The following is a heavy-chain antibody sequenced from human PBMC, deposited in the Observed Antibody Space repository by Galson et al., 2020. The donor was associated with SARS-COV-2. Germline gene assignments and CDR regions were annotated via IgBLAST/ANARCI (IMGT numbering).Heavy chain of an antibody. J-gene: IGHJ3*01. CDR2: FYYSGST. Sequence: ETSETLSLTCTVSGGSMSSYYWSWIRQPPGKGLEWIGYFYYSGSTNYNPSLKSRVTISVDTSKNHFSLKLSSVTAADTALYYCARDQGYSPKAFDVWGQGTMFTVSS. D-gene: IGHD4-4*01. CDR3: ARDQGYSPKAFDV. V-gene: IGHV4-59*01. CDR1: GGSMSSYY.